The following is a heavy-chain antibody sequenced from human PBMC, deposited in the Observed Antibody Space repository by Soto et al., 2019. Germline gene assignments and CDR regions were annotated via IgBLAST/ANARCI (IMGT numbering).Heavy chain of an antibody. V-gene: IGHV3-33*01. Sequence: GGSLRLSCAASGFTFSSYGMHWVRQAPDKGLEWVAVIWYDGSNKYYADSVKGRFTISRDNSKNTLYLQMNSLRAEDTAVYYCARARGITMIRAFDIWGQGTMVTVSS. CDR1: GFTFSSYG. CDR2: IWYDGSNK. CDR3: ARARGITMIRAFDI. J-gene: IGHJ3*02. D-gene: IGHD3-22*01.